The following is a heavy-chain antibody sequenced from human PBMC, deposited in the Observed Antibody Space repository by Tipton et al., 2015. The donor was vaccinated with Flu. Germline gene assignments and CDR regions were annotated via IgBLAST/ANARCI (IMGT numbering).Heavy chain of an antibody. D-gene: IGHD1-26*01. CDR3: ARMIGIVGSTCDYFDY. V-gene: IGHV2-70*11. Sequence: LVKPTQTLTLTCTFSGFSLSTSGMCVSWIRQPPGKALEWLARIDWEDDKYYSTSLKTRLSISKDTSKNQVVLTMTNMDPVDTATYYCARMIGIVGSTCDYFDYWGQGTLVTVSS. CDR2: IDWEDDK. CDR1: GFSLSTSGMC. J-gene: IGHJ4*02.